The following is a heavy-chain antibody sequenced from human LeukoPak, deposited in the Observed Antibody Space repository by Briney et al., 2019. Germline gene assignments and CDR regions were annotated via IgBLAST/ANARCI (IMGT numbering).Heavy chain of an antibody. V-gene: IGHV3-9*01. CDR1: GFTFDDYA. CDR3: ARALDYGDILDY. D-gene: IGHD4-17*01. CDR2: INWNSDSI. J-gene: IGHJ4*02. Sequence: PGGSLRLSCAVSGFTFDDYAMHWVRQVPGKGLEWVSGINWNSDSIGYADSVKGRFTTSRDNAKNTLYLQMNSLRAEDTAVYYCARALDYGDILDYWGQGTLVTVSS.